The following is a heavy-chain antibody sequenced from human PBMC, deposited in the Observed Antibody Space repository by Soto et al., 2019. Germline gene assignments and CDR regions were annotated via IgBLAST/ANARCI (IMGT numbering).Heavy chain of an antibody. CDR3: ARYIVVVTAAYAFDI. V-gene: IGHV3-30-3*01. D-gene: IGHD2-21*02. CDR2: ISYDGSNK. Sequence: QVQLVESGGGVVQPGRSLRLSCAASGFTFSSYAMHWVRQAPGKGLEWVAVISYDGSNKYYADSVKGRFTISRDNYKNTLYLQMNSLRAEDTAVYDCARYIVVVTAAYAFDIWGQGTMVTVSS. J-gene: IGHJ3*02. CDR1: GFTFSSYA.